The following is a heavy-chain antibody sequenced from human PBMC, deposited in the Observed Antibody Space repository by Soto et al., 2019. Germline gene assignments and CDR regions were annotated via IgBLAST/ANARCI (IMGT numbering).Heavy chain of an antibody. V-gene: IGHV3-33*01. J-gene: IGHJ6*02. Sequence: GGSLRLSCAASGFTFSSYGMHWVRQAPGKGLEWVAVIWYDGSNKYYADSVKGRFTISRDNSKNTLYLQMNSLRAEDTAVYYCARERDGYNYYYYGMDVWGHGTTVTVSS. CDR2: IWYDGSNK. CDR3: ARERDGYNYYYYGMDV. D-gene: IGHD5-12*01. CDR1: GFTFSSYG.